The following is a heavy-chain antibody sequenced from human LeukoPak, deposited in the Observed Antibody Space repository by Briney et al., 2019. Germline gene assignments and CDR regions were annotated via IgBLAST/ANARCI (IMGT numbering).Heavy chain of an antibody. Sequence: SETLSLTCTVSGGSISSSGYYWGWIRQPPGKGLEWIGSIYYSGSTYYNPSLKSRVTISVDTSKNQFSLKLSSVTAADTAVYYCARRYYCGGDCYSYSYWGQGTLVTVSS. CDR1: GGSISSSGYY. V-gene: IGHV4-39*07. CDR2: IYYSGST. CDR3: ARRYYCGGDCYSYSY. D-gene: IGHD2-21*02. J-gene: IGHJ4*02.